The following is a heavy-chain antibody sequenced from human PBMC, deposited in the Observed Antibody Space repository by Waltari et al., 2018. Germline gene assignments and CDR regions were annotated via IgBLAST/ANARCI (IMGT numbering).Heavy chain of an antibody. CDR2: LSSSSSTI. CDR1: GFTFSSYS. J-gene: IGHJ4*02. D-gene: IGHD3-9*01. Sequence: EVQLVESGGGLVQPGGSLRLSCAASGFTFSSYSMNWFRQAPGKGLEWVSYLSSSSSTIYYADSVKGRFTISRDNAKNSLYLQMNSLRAEDMAVYYCASSVLRYFDWLLSFDYWGQGTLVTVSS. CDR3: ASSVLRYFDWLLSFDY. V-gene: IGHV3-48*04.